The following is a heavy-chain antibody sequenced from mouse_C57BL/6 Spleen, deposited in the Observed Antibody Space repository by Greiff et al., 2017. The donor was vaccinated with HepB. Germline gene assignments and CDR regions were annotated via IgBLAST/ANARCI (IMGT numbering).Heavy chain of an antibody. V-gene: IGHV1-85*01. J-gene: IGHJ3*01. CDR3: ARTRVTTGLFAY. Sequence: VQLQESGPELVKPGASVKLSCKASGYTFTSYDINWVQQRPGQGLEWIGWIYPRDGSTKYNETFKGKATLTVATSSSTAYMELHSLTSEDSAVYFWARTRVTTGLFAYWGQGTLVTVSA. D-gene: IGHD2-2*01. CDR2: IYPRDGST. CDR1: GYTFTSYD.